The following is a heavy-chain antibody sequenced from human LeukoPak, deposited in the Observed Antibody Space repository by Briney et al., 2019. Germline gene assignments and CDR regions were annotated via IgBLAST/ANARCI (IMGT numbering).Heavy chain of an antibody. Sequence: PGGSLRLSCAASGFTFSSYAMSWVRQAPGKGLEWVSAISGSGGSTYYADSVKGRFTISRDNSKNMLYLQMNSLRAEDTAVYYCAPFELIFGVVTWGQGTLVTVSS. J-gene: IGHJ5*02. CDR1: GFTFSSYA. D-gene: IGHD3-3*01. V-gene: IGHV3-23*01. CDR3: APFELIFGVVT. CDR2: ISGSGGST.